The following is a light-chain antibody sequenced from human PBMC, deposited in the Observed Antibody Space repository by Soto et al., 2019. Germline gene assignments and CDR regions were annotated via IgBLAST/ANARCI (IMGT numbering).Light chain of an antibody. V-gene: IGKV1-12*01. CDR1: QSISSN. Sequence: DIEMTQSPSSVSASVGDRATLTCRASQSISSNLAWYQQKPGEAPRLLIYAASSWHTGVPARFSGSGSGTEFTLTISSLQSEDFATYYCQQSNSCPPTFGQGTKLEIK. J-gene: IGKJ2*01. CDR2: AAS. CDR3: QQSNSCPPT.